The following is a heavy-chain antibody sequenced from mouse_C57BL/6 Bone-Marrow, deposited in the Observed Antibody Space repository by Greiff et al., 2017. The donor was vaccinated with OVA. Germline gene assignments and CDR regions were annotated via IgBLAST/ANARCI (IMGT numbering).Heavy chain of an antibody. Sequence: EVQLQQSGAELVRPGASVKLSCTASGFNIKDDYMHWVKQRPEQGLEWIGWIDPENGDTEYASKFQGKATLTADTSSNTAYLQLSSLTSEDTAVYYCTSNYGYAAWFAYWGQGTMVTVSA. V-gene: IGHV14-4*01. CDR3: TSNYGYAAWFAY. D-gene: IGHD2-2*01. J-gene: IGHJ3*01. CDR1: GFNIKDDY. CDR2: IDPENGDT.